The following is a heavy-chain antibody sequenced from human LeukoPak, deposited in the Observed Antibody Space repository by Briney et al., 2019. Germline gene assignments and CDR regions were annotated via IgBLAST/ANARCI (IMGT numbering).Heavy chain of an antibody. J-gene: IGHJ3*01. CDR2: MNSDGTSI. Sequence: SLRXSCVVSXXTXXNXXMQWVRQVPGKGLVWVARMNSDGTSIIHADSVKGRFTISRDNAENTLYLQMNSLRPEDTALYYCARSQSGVFDVWGQGTMVIVSS. CDR1: XXTXXNXX. CDR3: ARSQSGVFDV. V-gene: IGHV3-74*01. D-gene: IGHD2-15*01.